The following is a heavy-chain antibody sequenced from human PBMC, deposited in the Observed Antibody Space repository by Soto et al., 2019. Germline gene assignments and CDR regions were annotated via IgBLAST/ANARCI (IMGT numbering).Heavy chain of an antibody. Sequence: QVQLVESGGGVVQPGRSLRLSCSAAGFTFSTYGMQWVRQAPGKGLEWVAIISYDGSKEYYADSVKGRFTISRDNSKNTLYLQLNSLRAEDTAVYYCAKGYSGSYPGGADYWGQGTLVTVSS. V-gene: IGHV3-30*18. CDR2: ISYDGSKE. D-gene: IGHD1-26*01. CDR3: AKGYSGSYPGGADY. CDR1: GFTFSTYG. J-gene: IGHJ4*02.